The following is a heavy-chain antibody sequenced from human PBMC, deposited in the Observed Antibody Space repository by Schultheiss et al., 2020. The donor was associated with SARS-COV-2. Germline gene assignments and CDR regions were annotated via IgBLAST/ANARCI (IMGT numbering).Heavy chain of an antibody. CDR3: ARDLDNSAGYRYYYSGMDV. V-gene: IGHV3-21*01. CDR2: VSSRSRHI. CDR1: GFTFSSYR. Sequence: GGSLRLSCAASGFTFSSYRMNWVRQAPGKGLEWVSSVSSRSRHISYSDSVKGRFTISRDNAKNSLYLQMNSLGAEDTAVYYCARDLDNSAGYRYYYSGMDVWGQGTTFTVSS. D-gene: IGHD1-1*01. J-gene: IGHJ6*02.